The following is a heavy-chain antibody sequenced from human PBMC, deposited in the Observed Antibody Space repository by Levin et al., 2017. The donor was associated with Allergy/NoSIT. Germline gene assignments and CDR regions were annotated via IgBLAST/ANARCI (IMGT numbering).Heavy chain of an antibody. D-gene: IGHD6-13*01. CDR2: INPNSGGT. J-gene: IGHJ3*02. CDR1: GYTFTGYY. V-gene: IGHV1-2*02. Sequence: GESLKISCKASGYTFTGYYMHWVRQAPGQGLEWMGWINPNSGGTNYAQKFQGRVTMTRDTSISTAYMELSRLRSDDTAVYYCARDPQGLAAAGTFAFDIWGQGTMVTVSS. CDR3: ARDPQGLAAAGTFAFDI.